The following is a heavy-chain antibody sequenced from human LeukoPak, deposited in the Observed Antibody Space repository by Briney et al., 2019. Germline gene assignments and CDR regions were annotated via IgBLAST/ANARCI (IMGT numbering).Heavy chain of an antibody. Sequence: SETLSLTCTVSGGSISSYYWSWIRQPPGKGLEWIGHIYYSGSTNYNPSLKSRVTISVDTSKKQFSLKLTSVTAADTAVYYCARGVPEYYDFWSGYFYYFDYWGQGTLVTVSS. CDR2: IYYSGST. J-gene: IGHJ4*02. CDR3: ARGVPEYYDFWSGYFYYFDY. D-gene: IGHD3-3*01. V-gene: IGHV4-59*01. CDR1: GGSISSYY.